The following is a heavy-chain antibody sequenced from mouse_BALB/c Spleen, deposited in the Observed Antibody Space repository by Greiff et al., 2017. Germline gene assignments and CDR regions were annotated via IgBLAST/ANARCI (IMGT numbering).Heavy chain of an antibody. D-gene: IGHD2-10*01. CDR3: ARAYYGNYGFAY. CDR2: INPSTGYT. CDR1: GYTFTSYW. Sequence: QVQLKESGPELVRPGASVKMSCKASGYTFTSYWMHWVKQRPGQGLEWIGYINPSTGYTEYNQKFKDKATLTADKSSSTAYMQLSSLTSEDSAVYYCARAYYGNYGFAYWGQGTLVTVSA. J-gene: IGHJ3*01. V-gene: IGHV1-4*01.